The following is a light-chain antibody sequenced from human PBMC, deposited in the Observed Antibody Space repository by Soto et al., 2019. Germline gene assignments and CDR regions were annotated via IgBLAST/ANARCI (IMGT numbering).Light chain of an antibody. V-gene: IGKV3-20*01. CDR2: GAS. CDR1: QIFPSSY. CDR3: QHYDSSPT. J-gene: IGKJ4*01. Sequence: EIVLTQSPGTLSLSPGERATLSCRASQIFPSSYLAWYQQTPGQAPRLLIYGASSRATGIPDRFSGSGSGTDFILTISRLEPEDFPVYYCQHYDSSPTFGGWTKVEIK.